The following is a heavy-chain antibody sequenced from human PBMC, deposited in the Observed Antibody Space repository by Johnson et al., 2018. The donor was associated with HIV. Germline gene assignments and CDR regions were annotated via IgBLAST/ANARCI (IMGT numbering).Heavy chain of an antibody. CDR1: GFTFSSYG. CDR2: ISYDGSSK. Sequence: QVQLVESGGGVVQPGRSLRLSCAASGFTFSSYGMHWVRQAPGKGLEWVAVISYDGSSKYYADSVKGRFTISRDSSKNTLYLQMNSLRPEDTAVYYCAKDRNWGRLFDGFDIWGRGTMVTVSS. D-gene: IGHD7-27*01. V-gene: IGHV3-30*18. CDR3: AKDRNWGRLFDGFDI. J-gene: IGHJ3*02.